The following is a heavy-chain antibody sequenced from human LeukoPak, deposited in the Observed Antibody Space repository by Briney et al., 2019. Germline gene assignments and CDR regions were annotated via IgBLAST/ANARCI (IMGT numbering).Heavy chain of an antibody. V-gene: IGHV3-66*01. J-gene: IGHJ4*02. CDR3: ARDRYGSGSYYHDY. D-gene: IGHD3-10*01. CDR2: IYSGGST. Sequence: GGSLRLSCAASGFTVSSNYMSWVRQAPGKGLEWVSVIYSGGSTYYADSVKGRFTISRDNSKNTLYLQTNSLRAEDTAVYYCARDRYGSGSYYHDYWGQGTLVTVSS. CDR1: GFTVSSNY.